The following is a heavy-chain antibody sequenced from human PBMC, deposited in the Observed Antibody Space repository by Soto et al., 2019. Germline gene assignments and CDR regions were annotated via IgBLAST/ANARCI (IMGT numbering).Heavy chain of an antibody. J-gene: IGHJ5*02. CDR3: AKESRFFEWGFDP. Sequence: GGSLRLSCAASGFTLSGFGMHWVRQAPGKGLEWVAVLSYDGGDRNYADSAKGRFTVSRDIARNTLYLQMNSLRAEDTAVYYCAKESRFFEWGFDPWGQGTLVTVSS. CDR2: LSYDGGDR. CDR1: GFTLSGFG. V-gene: IGHV3-30*18. D-gene: IGHD3-3*01.